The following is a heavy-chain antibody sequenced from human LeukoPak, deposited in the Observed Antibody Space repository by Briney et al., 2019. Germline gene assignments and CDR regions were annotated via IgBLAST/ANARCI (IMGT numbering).Heavy chain of an antibody. CDR2: ISTNGDST. J-gene: IGHJ4*02. CDR1: GFTFNNYA. V-gene: IGHV3-64*01. D-gene: IGHD2-15*01. Sequence: PGGSLRLSGAASGFTFNNYALHWVRQAPGEGLEYVSAISTNGDSTYYANSVKGRFTISRDNSRNTLYLQMGSLRAEDMAVYYCARYCNGVNCYSGYDYWGQGTLVTVSS. CDR3: ARYCNGVNCYSGYDY.